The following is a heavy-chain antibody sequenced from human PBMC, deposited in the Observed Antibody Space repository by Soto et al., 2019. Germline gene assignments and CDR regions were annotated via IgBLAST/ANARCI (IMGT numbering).Heavy chain of an antibody. D-gene: IGHD2-21*02. CDR3: AKELAYCGGDCSPTYYNYCYGMDV. J-gene: IGHJ6*02. CDR2: ISYDGSNT. V-gene: IGHV3-30*18. Sequence: QVQLVESGGGVVQPGRSLRLSCAASGFTFSTYAMHWVRQAPGKGLEWVALISYDGSNTYYADSVKGRLTISRDNSKSTLYLQMNSLRAEDTAVYYCAKELAYCGGDCSPTYYNYCYGMDVWGQGTTVTVSS. CDR1: GFTFSTYA.